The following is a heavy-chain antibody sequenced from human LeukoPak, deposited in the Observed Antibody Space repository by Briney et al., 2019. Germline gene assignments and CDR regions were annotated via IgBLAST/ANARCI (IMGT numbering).Heavy chain of an antibody. CDR1: GFTFSSYW. Sequence: GGSLRLSCAASGFTFSSYWMSWVRQAPGKGLEWVANIKQDGSEKYYVDSVKGRFTISRDNSKNTLYLQMNSLRAEDTAVYYCAKGPNGSYGYWYYYYYYGMDVWGQGTTVTVSS. V-gene: IGHV3-7*01. J-gene: IGHJ6*02. CDR3: AKGPNGSYGYWYYYYYYGMDV. D-gene: IGHD5-18*01. CDR2: IKQDGSEK.